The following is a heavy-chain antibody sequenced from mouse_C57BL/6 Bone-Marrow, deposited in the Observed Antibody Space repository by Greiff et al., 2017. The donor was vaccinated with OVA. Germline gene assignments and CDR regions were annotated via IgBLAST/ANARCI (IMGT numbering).Heavy chain of an antibody. Sequence: EVQLVESGEGLVKPGGSLKLSCAASGFTFSSYAMSWVRQTPEKGLEWVAYISSGGGDIYYADNVKGRFTITRDNARNTLYLQMSSLKSEDTAMYFCTRDDYYAMDYWGQGTSVTVSS. J-gene: IGHJ4*01. CDR3: TRDDYYAMDY. CDR1: GFTFSSYA. V-gene: IGHV5-9-1*02. CDR2: ISSGGGDI.